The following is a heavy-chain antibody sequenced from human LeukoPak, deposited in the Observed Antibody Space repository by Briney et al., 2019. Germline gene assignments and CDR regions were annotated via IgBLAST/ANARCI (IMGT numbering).Heavy chain of an antibody. CDR1: GGSISSSSYY. V-gene: IGHV4-39*07. Sequence: SETLSLTCTVSGGSISSSSYYWGWIRQPPGKGLEWIGSIYYSGSTYYNPSLKSRVTISVDTSKNQFSLKLTSVTAADTAVYYCARETSQKGAHYMDVWGKGTTVTISS. CDR2: IYYSGST. J-gene: IGHJ6*03. CDR3: ARETSQKGAHYMDV. D-gene: IGHD3-16*01.